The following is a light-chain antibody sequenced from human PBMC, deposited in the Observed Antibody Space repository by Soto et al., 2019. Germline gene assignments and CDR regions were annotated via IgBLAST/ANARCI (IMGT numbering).Light chain of an antibody. CDR3: LLYYGGQLGG. J-gene: IGLJ2*01. V-gene: IGLV7-43*01. CDR2: STN. Sequence: QAVVTQEPSLTVSPGGTVTLTCAPSSGAVTSGNYPNWFQQKPGQAPRALIYSTNHKYSWTPARFSGSLLGGKAALTLSGVQPEDEADYYCLLYYGGQLGGFGGGTKLTVL. CDR1: SGAVTSGNY.